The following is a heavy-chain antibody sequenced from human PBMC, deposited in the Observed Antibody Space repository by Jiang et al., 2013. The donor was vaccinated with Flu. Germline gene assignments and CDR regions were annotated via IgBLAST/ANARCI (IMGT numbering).Heavy chain of an antibody. CDR3: ARGALTLYDGYNSPFDY. D-gene: IGHD5-24*01. V-gene: IGHV5-51*01. CDR2: IYPGDSDT. Sequence: LKISCKGSGYSFTSYWIGWVRQMPGKGLEWMGIIYPGDSDTRYSPSFQGQVTISADKSISTAYLQWSSLKASDTAMHYCARGALTLYDGYNSPFDYWGQGTLVTVSS. J-gene: IGHJ4*02. CDR1: GYSFTSYW.